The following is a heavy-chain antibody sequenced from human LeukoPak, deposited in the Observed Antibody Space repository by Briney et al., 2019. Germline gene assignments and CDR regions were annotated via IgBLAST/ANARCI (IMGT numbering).Heavy chain of an antibody. Sequence: SGGSLRLSCAASGFTFSDHWMHWVRHAPGKGLVWVSRVSSDGSSTIYADSVKGRFTISRDNAKNTLYLQMNSLRAEDTAVFYCARSSGRWTYSNFLENYYGMDVWGQGTTVTVSS. V-gene: IGHV3-74*01. J-gene: IGHJ6*02. CDR3: ARSSGRWTYSNFLENYYGMDV. CDR2: VSSDGSST. D-gene: IGHD4-11*01. CDR1: GFTFSDHW.